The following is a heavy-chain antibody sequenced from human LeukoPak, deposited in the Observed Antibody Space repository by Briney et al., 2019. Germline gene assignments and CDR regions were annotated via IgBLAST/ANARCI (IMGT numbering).Heavy chain of an antibody. J-gene: IGHJ4*02. D-gene: IGHD6-6*01. CDR2: ISGSGGST. CDR3: AKDRESSSSPFDY. V-gene: IGHV3-23*01. CDR1: GFTFSSYA. Sequence: GGSLRLSRAASGFTFSSYAMSWVRQAPGKGLEWVSAISGSGGSTYYADSVKGRFTISRDNSKNTLYLQMNSLRAEDTAVYYCAKDRESSSSPFDYWGQGTLVTVSS.